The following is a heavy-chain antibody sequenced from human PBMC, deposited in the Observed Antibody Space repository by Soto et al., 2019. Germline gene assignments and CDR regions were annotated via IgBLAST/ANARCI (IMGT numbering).Heavy chain of an antibody. J-gene: IGHJ5*02. CDR1: GFTFTSSA. CDR2: IVVGSGNT. D-gene: IGHD4-4*01. V-gene: IGHV1-58*02. Sequence: SVKVSCKASGFTFTSSAMQWVRQARGQRLEWKGWIVVGSGNTNYAQKFQERVTITRDMSTSTAYMELSSLRSEDTAVYYFAADPHYSNYVHWFDPWGQGTLVTVSS. CDR3: AADPHYSNYVHWFDP.